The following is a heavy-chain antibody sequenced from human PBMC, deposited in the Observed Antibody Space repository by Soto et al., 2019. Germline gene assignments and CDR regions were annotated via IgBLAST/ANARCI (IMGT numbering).Heavy chain of an antibody. J-gene: IGHJ6*04. CDR2: ISAYNGNT. D-gene: IGHD3-10*01. CDR3: AKTYGSWTYTYYYYGMDV. CDR1: GYTFTSSG. Sequence: ASVRVSCKASGYTFTSSGISWVRQAPGQGLEWMGWISAYNGNTNYAQKLQGRVTMTTDTSTSTAYMERRSLRSDDTAVYYCAKTYGSWTYTYYYYGMDVWGKGTKVTVS. V-gene: IGHV1-18*01.